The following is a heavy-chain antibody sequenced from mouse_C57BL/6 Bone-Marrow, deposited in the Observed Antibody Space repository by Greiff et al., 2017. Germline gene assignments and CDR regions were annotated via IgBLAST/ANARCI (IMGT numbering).Heavy chain of an antibody. CDR2: IDPSDSYT. D-gene: IGHD2-4*01. V-gene: IGHV1-69*01. J-gene: IGHJ4*01. CDR1: GYTFTSYW. Sequence: QVQLQQPGAELVMPGASVKLSCKASGYTFTSYWMHWVKQRPGQGLEWIGEIDPSDSYTNYNQKFKGKSTLTVDKSSSTAYMQLSSLTSEDSAVYDCAMDYDELLAMDYWGQGTSVTVSS. CDR3: AMDYDELLAMDY.